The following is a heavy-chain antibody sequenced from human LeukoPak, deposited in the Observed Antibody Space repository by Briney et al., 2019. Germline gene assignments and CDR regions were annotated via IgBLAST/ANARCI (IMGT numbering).Heavy chain of an antibody. CDR2: ISSSSTYI. V-gene: IGHV3-21*01. Sequence: GGSLRLSCAASGFTFSTCSKNWARPAPGKSVEGVSAISSSSTYIYYADSVKGRFTISRDDAKNSLSLQMNSRRAEDTAVYFCAGYCSSEDYWGQGTLVTVSS. CDR3: AGYCSSEDY. CDR1: GFTFSTCS. J-gene: IGHJ4*02. D-gene: IGHD6-6*01.